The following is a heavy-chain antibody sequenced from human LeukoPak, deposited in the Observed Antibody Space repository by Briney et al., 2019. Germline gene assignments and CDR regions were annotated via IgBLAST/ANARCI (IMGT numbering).Heavy chain of an antibody. CDR2: ISSSGSTI. CDR1: GFTFSSYD. J-gene: IGHJ4*02. V-gene: IGHV3-48*04. Sequence: QPGGSLRLSCAASGFTFSSYDIHWVRQAPGKGLEWVSYISSSGSTIYYADSVKGRFTISRDNAKNSLYLQMNSLRAEDTAVYYCARDTSYYFDYWGQGTLVTVSS. CDR3: ARDTSYYFDY.